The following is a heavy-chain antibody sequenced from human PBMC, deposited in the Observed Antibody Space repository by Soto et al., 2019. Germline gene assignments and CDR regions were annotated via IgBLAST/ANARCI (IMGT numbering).Heavy chain of an antibody. CDR1: GGSVSSNDYS. V-gene: IGHV4-39*02. D-gene: IGHD2-8*02. CDR2: IYSSEDT. Sequence: SETLSLTCTVSGGSVSSNDYSWGWIRQSPGKGLEWIGTIYSSEDTHYNPSLLSRVTISVDTSMSEFSLRLRSVTAADTAVYYCARDGGVLGFSTWFDPWGHGTLVTVSS. CDR3: ARDGGVLGFSTWFDP. J-gene: IGHJ5*02.